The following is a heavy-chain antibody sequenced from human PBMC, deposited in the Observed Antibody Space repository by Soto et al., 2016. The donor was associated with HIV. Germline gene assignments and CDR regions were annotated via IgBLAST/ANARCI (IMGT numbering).Heavy chain of an antibody. Sequence: VQLQQWGAGLLKPSETLSLTCAVYGGSFSGYYWSWIRQPPGKGLEWIGEINHSGSTNYNPSLKSRVTISVDTSKNQFSLKLSSVTAADTAVYYCARNIVAQASHYYYMDVWGKGTTVTVSS. D-gene: IGHD2-15*01. CDR3: ARNIVAQASHYYYMDV. CDR1: GGSFSGYY. CDR2: INHSGST. V-gene: IGHV4-34*01. J-gene: IGHJ6*03.